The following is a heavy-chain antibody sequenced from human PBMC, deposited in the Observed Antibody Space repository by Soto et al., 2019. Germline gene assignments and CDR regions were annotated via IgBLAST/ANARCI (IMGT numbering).Heavy chain of an antibody. CDR3: ARDRVAWYSRSTPQDV. V-gene: IGHV1-18*01. Sequence: ASVKVSCKASGYTFTSYGISWARQAPGQGLEWMGWISAYNGNTNYAQKLQGRVTMTTDTSTSTAYMELRSLRSDDTAVYYCARDRVAWYSRSTPQDVWGQGTTVTVSS. CDR1: GYTFTSYG. J-gene: IGHJ6*02. CDR2: ISAYNGNT. D-gene: IGHD6-6*01.